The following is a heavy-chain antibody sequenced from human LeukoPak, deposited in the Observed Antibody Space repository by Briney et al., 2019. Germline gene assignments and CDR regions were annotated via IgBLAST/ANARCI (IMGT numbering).Heavy chain of an antibody. Sequence: GGSLLLSCAASGFTFDDYAMHWVRQAPGKGLEWVSLISGDGGSTYYADSAKGRFTISRDNSKNSLYLQMNSLRTEDTALYYCAKGTGSNYDFWSGYYYWGQGTLVTVSS. V-gene: IGHV3-43*02. D-gene: IGHD3-3*01. J-gene: IGHJ4*02. CDR1: GFTFDDYA. CDR3: AKGTGSNYDFWSGYYY. CDR2: ISGDGGST.